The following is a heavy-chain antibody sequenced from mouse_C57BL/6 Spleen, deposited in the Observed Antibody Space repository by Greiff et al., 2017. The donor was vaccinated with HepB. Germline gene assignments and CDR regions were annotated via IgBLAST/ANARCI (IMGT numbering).Heavy chain of an antibody. CDR3: ASYYSNCGDFAN. J-gene: IGHJ3*01. D-gene: IGHD2-5*01. CDR1: GYTFTSYW. Sequence: VQLQQSGAELAKPGASVKLSCKASGYTFTSYWMHWVKQRPGQGLEWIGYINPSSGYTKYNQKFKDKATLTADKSSSTAYMQMSSMTYEDSAVYYCASYYSNCGDFANWGQGTLVTVSA. CDR2: INPSSGYT. V-gene: IGHV1-7*01.